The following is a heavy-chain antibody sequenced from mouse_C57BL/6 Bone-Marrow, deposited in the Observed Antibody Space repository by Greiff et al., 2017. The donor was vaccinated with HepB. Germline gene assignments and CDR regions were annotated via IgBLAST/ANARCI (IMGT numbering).Heavy chain of an antibody. Sequence: EVQRVESGGGLVKPGGSLKLSCAASGFTFSSYAMSWVRQTPEKRLEWVATISDGGSYTYYPDNVKGRFTISRDNAKNSLYLQMSHLKSEDTAMYYCARVITTVVVHFDYWGQGTTLTVSS. CDR2: ISDGGSYT. D-gene: IGHD1-1*01. V-gene: IGHV5-4*01. CDR3: ARVITTVVVHFDY. J-gene: IGHJ2*01. CDR1: GFTFSSYA.